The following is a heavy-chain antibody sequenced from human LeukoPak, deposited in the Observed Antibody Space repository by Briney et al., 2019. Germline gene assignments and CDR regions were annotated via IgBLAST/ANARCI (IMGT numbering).Heavy chain of an antibody. V-gene: IGHV3-23*01. D-gene: IGHD5-24*01. Sequence: GGLLLPCCASAGFFIRNYAISLVRPPPGKGVEWVSGLSGGGDDKYAAASVKGRSTISSDNSKNTLDLQVNSLGDEAAVFYSSAVQMGGDVYNTFDYWGQGTLVTVSS. J-gene: IGHJ4*02. CDR2: LSGGGDDK. CDR3: AVQMGGDVYNTFDY. CDR1: GFFIRNYA.